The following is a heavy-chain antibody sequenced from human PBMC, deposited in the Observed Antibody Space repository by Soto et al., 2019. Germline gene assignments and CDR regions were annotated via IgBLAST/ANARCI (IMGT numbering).Heavy chain of an antibody. V-gene: IGHV1-18*01. D-gene: IGHD3-22*01. CDR2: ISAYNGNT. CDR1: GYTFTSYG. Sequence: QVQLVQSGAEVKKPGASVKVSCKASGYTFTSYGISWVRQAPGQGLEWMGWISAYNGNTNYAQKLQGRVTMTTDTSTITAYMELRSLRSDDTAVYYCARELRRGYSRFINNYDYYYLDVWGKGTTVTVSS. J-gene: IGHJ6*03. CDR3: ARELRRGYSRFINNYDYYYLDV.